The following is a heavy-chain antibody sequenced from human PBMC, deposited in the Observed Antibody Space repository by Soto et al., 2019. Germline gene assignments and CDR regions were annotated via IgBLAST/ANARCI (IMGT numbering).Heavy chain of an antibody. J-gene: IGHJ4*02. Sequence: QVQLQESGPGLVKPSESLSLTCAVSGCSISSYYWSWIRQPPGKGLEWIGYIYYSGRNNDNPSLKSRVTISVDTSKNQFSLKLTSVTAADTAVYYCARSRYTSGWWTPPFDYWGQGTLVTVSA. CDR2: IYYSGRN. CDR1: GCSISSYY. CDR3: ARSRYTSGWWTPPFDY. D-gene: IGHD6-19*01. V-gene: IGHV4-59*01.